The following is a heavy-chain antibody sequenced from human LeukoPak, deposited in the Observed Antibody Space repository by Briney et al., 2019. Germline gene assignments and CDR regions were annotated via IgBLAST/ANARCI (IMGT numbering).Heavy chain of an antibody. CDR1: GGSISSYY. Sequence: SETLSLACTVSGGSISSYYWSWIQQPPGKGLEWIGYIYYSGSTNYNPSLKSRVTISVDTSKNQFSLKLSSVTAADTAVYYCARGGGLDYDFWSGYYGYWGQGTLVTVSS. CDR3: ARGGGLDYDFWSGYYGY. J-gene: IGHJ4*02. V-gene: IGHV4-59*01. D-gene: IGHD3-3*01. CDR2: IYYSGST.